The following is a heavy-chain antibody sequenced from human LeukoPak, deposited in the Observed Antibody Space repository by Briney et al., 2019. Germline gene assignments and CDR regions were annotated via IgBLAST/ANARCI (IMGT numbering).Heavy chain of an antibody. CDR2: FDPEDGET. Sequence: ASVKVSCKVSGYTLTELSMHWVRQAPGKGLEWMGGFDPEDGETIYAQKFQGRVTMTEDTSTDTAYMGLSSLRSEDTAVYYCATGRGYCSSTSCSLVCWGQGTLVTVSS. CDR3: ATGRGYCSSTSCSLVC. V-gene: IGHV1-24*01. D-gene: IGHD2-2*01. CDR1: GYTLTELS. J-gene: IGHJ4*02.